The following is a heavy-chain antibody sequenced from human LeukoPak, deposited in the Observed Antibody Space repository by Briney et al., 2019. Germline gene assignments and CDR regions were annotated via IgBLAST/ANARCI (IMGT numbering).Heavy chain of an antibody. CDR2: ISGNGGST. CDR3: VKERTSGWYDFDF. V-gene: IGHV3-64D*06. J-gene: IGHJ4*02. Sequence: GGSLRLSCSASGFTFSSYARHWVRQAPGKGLEYVSGISGNGGSTYYADSVKGRFTISRDNSKNTLLLQLSSLRDEDTAVYYCVKERTSGWYDFDFWGQGTLVTVSS. CDR1: GFTFSSYA. D-gene: IGHD6-19*01.